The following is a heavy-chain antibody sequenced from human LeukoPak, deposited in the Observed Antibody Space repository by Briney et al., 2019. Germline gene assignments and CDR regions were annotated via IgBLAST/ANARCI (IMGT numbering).Heavy chain of an antibody. Sequence: PGGSLRLSCAASGFTFSSNSMNWVRQAPGKGLEWVSAISGSGGSTYYADSVKGRFTISRDNSKNTLYLQMNSLRAEDTAVYYCAKERWQQLVKFKGPNYFDYWGQGTLVTVSS. J-gene: IGHJ4*02. D-gene: IGHD6-13*01. CDR2: ISGSGGST. CDR1: GFTFSSNS. V-gene: IGHV3-23*01. CDR3: AKERWQQLVKFKGPNYFDY.